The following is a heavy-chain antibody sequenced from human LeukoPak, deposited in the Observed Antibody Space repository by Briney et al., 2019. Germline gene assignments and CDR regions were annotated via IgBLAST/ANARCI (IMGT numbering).Heavy chain of an antibody. J-gene: IGHJ4*02. D-gene: IGHD2-15*01. CDR2: ISSSSSYI. Sequence: GGCLRLSCAASGFTFSSYSMNCVRQAPGKGLEWISSISSSSSYIYYADSVKGRFTISRDNAKNSLYLQMNSLRMNYTNVHYCLGVEVPVGMVVVTFDYWLKGTLVTASS. CDR3: LGVEVPVGMVVVTFDY. CDR1: GFTFSSYS. V-gene: IGHV3-21*04.